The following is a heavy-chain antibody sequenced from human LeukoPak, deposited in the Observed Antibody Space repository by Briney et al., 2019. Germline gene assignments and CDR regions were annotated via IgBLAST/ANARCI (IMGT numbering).Heavy chain of an antibody. D-gene: IGHD3-22*01. CDR2: ISGSGGST. CDR1: GFTFSSYA. V-gene: IGHV3-23*01. CDR3: ARGADYYDSSGYYSADAFDI. J-gene: IGHJ3*02. Sequence: GGSLRLSCAASGFTFSSYAMSWVRQAPGKGLEWVSAISGSGGSTYYADSVKGRFTISRDNAKNSLYLQMNSLRAEDTAVYYCARGADYYDSSGYYSADAFDIWGQGTMVTVSS.